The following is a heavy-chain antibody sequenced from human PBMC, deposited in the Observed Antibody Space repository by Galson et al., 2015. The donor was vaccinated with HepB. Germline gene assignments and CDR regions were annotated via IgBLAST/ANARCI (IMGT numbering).Heavy chain of an antibody. CDR1: GFTFSSYT. J-gene: IGHJ4*02. CDR2: ITSSSSYI. V-gene: IGHV3-21*01. D-gene: IGHD2-2*02. Sequence: SLRLSCAASGFTFSSYTMNWVRQAPGKGLEWVSSITSSSSYIYYADSVKGRFTISRDNAKNSLYLQMNSLRAEDTAVYYCARDDRSRPAAIEGFDYWGQGTLVTVSS. CDR3: ARDDRSRPAAIEGFDY.